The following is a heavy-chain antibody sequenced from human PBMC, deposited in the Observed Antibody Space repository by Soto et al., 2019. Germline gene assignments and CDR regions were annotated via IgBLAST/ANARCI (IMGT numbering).Heavy chain of an antibody. Sequence: PSETLSLTCTVSGGSISSYYWSWIRQPPGKGLEWIGYIYYSGSTNYNPSLKSRVTISVDTSKNQFSLKLSSVTAADTAVYYCARSAYSSGFGAFDIWGQGTVVTVSS. V-gene: IGHV4-59*01. CDR3: ARSAYSSGFGAFDI. D-gene: IGHD6-19*01. CDR1: GGSISSYY. J-gene: IGHJ3*02. CDR2: IYYSGST.